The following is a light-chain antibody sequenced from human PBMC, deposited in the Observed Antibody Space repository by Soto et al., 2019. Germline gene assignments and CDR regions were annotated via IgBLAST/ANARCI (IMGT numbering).Light chain of an antibody. Sequence: DIQMTQSPSSLSASVGDRVTITFRGSQSISSYLNWYQQKPGKAPKLLIYAASSLQSGVPSRFSGSGSGTDFTLTISSLQPEDFATYYCQQSYSTPPITFGQGTRLEI. CDR3: QQSYSTPPIT. CDR2: AAS. V-gene: IGKV1-39*01. CDR1: QSISSY. J-gene: IGKJ5*01.